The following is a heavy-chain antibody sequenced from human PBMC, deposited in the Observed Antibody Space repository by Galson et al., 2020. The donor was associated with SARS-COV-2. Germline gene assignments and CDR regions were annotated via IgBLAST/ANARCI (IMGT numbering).Heavy chain of an antibody. CDR1: GYTFSGHY. D-gene: IGHD3-10*01. CDR2: INPNSGDT. CDR3: TRGSNSIPFYHFYP. Sequence: ASVKVSCKASGYTFSGHYMHWVRLAPGQGLEWMGRINPNSGDTDVAQKFQGRVTMTTDTSLTTAYMELSRLTSDDTAVYYCTRGSNSIPFYHFYPWCQGTLVTVSS. J-gene: IGHJ5*02. V-gene: IGHV1-2*06.